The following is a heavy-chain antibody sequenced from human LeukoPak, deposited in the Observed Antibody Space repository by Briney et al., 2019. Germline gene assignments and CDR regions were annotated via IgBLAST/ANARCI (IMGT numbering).Heavy chain of an antibody. J-gene: IGHJ6*02. Sequence: GGSLRLSCAASGFTFSDYYMSWIRQAPGKGLEWVSYISSSGSTIYYADSVKGRFTISRDNAKNSLYLQMNSLRAEDTAVYYCATTAGGYSGYTEFHYNGMDVWGQGTTVTVSS. CDR2: ISSSGSTI. CDR1: GFTFSDYY. V-gene: IGHV3-11*01. CDR3: ATTAGGYSGYTEFHYNGMDV. D-gene: IGHD5-12*01.